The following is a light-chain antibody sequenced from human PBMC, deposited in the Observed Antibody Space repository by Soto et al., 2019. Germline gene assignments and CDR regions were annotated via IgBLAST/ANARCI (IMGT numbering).Light chain of an antibody. V-gene: IGKV4-1*01. CDR3: QQYYSTPLT. CDR1: QTVLSSSNNKNY. J-gene: IGKJ4*01. CDR2: WAS. Sequence: DIVMTQSPDSLAVSLGERATINCKSSQTVLSSSNNKNYLAWYQQKPGQPPKLLIYWASTRESGVPDRFSGSGSGTDFTLTISGLQAEDVAVYYCQQYYSTPLTFGGGTKVEI.